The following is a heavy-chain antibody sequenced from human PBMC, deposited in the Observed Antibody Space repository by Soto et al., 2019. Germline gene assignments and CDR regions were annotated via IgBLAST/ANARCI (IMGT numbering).Heavy chain of an antibody. CDR3: AHRPMEDSSSWYAGWFDP. D-gene: IGHD6-13*01. CDR2: IYWDDDK. J-gene: IGHJ5*02. V-gene: IGHV2-5*02. CDR1: GFSLSTSGVG. Sequence: QITLKESGPTLVKPTQTLTLTCTFSGFSLSTSGVGVGWIRQPPGKALEWLALIYWDDDKRYSPSLKSRLTITKDTSKNQVVLTMTNMDPVDTAIYYCAHRPMEDSSSWYAGWFDPWGQGTLVTVSS.